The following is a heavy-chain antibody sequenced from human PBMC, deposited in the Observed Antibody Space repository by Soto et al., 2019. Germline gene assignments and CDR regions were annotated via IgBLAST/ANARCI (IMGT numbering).Heavy chain of an antibody. D-gene: IGHD3-10*01. V-gene: IGHV2-5*02. CDR2: IYWDDDK. CDR3: AHRPIVRGVIMGFDP. J-gene: IGHJ5*02. Sequence: QITLKESGPTLVKPTQTLTLTCTFSGFSLNISGAAVGWIRQPPGKALEWLALIYWDDDKRYSLSLQSRLTITKDTSKNQVVLTMTNMDPVDTATYYCAHRPIVRGVIMGFDPWGQGTLVTVSS. CDR1: GFSLNISGAA.